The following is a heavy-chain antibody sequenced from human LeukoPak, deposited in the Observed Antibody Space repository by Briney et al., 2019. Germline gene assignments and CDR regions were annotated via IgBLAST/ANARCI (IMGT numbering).Heavy chain of an antibody. CDR3: ARAYYYDSSATPDY. D-gene: IGHD3-22*01. V-gene: IGHV3-48*01. CDR2: ISSSSSTI. Sequence: GGSLRLSCAASGFTFSSYSMNWVRQAPGKGLEWVSYISSSSSTIYYADSVKGRFTISRDNAKNSLYLQMNSLRAEDTAVYYCARAYYYDSSATPDYWGQGTLVTVSS. CDR1: GFTFSSYS. J-gene: IGHJ4*02.